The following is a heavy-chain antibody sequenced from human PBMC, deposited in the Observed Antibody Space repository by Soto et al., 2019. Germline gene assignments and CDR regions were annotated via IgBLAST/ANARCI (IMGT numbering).Heavy chain of an antibody. J-gene: IGHJ5*02. CDR2: IIPILGIA. Sequence: SVKVSCKASGGTFSSYTISWVRQAPGQGLEWMGRIIPILGIANYAQKFQGRVTITADKSTSTAYMELSSLRSEDTAVNYCARGAGITGTNNWFDPWGQGTLVTVSS. CDR3: ARGAGITGTNNWFDP. D-gene: IGHD1-20*01. CDR1: GGTFSSYT. V-gene: IGHV1-69*02.